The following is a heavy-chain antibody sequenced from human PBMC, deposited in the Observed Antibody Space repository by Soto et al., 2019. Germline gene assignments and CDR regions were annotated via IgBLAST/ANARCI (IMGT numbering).Heavy chain of an antibody. J-gene: IGHJ5*02. V-gene: IGHV2-5*02. D-gene: IGHD4-17*01. CDR2: IYWDDDK. CDR1: GFSLTTSGVG. Sequence: QITLKESGHTLVKPTQTLTLTCTFSGFSLTTSGVGVGWIRQPPGKAMVWLALIYWDDDKRYSPSLKSRRTSTKDTSKNQVVLTMTNMDPADTATYFFAHRTTTVTWWFDPWGQGTLVTVSS. CDR3: AHRTTTVTWWFDP.